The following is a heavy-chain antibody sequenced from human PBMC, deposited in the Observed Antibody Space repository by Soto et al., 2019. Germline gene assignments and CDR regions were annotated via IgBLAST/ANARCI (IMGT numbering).Heavy chain of an antibody. CDR3: AKDHKFYYDSSGSPLSDFDY. CDR1: GFTFSSYA. CDR2: ISGSGGST. J-gene: IGHJ4*02. V-gene: IGHV3-23*01. Sequence: GGSLRLSCAASGFTFSSYAMSWVRQAPGKGLEWVSAISGSGGSTYYADSVKGRFTISRDNSNNTLYLQMNSLRAEDTAVYYCAKDHKFYYDSSGSPLSDFDYWGQGTLVTV. D-gene: IGHD3-22*01.